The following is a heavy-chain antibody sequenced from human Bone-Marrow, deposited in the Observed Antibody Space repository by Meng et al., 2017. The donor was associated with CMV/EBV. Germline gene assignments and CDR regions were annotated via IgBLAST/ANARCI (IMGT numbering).Heavy chain of an antibody. CDR2: INSDGSST. D-gene: IGHD3-10*01. Sequence: EPLSLTCAASGFTFSSYWMHWVRQAPGKGLVWVSRINSDGSSTSYADSVKGRFTISRDNAKNTLYLQMNSLRAEDTAVYYCARVRPLGRGSGSYSGGNYYYGMDVWGQGTTVTVSS. CDR1: GFTFSSYW. V-gene: IGHV3-74*01. J-gene: IGHJ6*02. CDR3: ARVRPLGRGSGSYSGGNYYYGMDV.